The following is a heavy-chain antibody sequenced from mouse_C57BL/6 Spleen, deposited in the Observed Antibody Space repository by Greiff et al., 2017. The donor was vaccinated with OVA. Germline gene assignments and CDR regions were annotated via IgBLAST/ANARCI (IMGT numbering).Heavy chain of an antibody. CDR2: ISYDGSN. V-gene: IGHV3-6*01. CDR1: GYSITSGYY. D-gene: IGHD2-12*01. J-gene: IGHJ2*01. CDR3: ARDRNGHYYSLDY. Sequence: EVQLQQSGPGLVKPSQSLSLTCSVTGYSITSGYYWNWIRQFPGNKLEWMGYISYDGSNNYNPSLKNRISITRDTSKNQFFLKLNSVTTEDTATYYCARDRNGHYYSLDYWGQGTTLTVSS.